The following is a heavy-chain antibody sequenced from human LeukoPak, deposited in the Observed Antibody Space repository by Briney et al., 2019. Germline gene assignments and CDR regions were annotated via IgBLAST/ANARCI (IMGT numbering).Heavy chain of an antibody. J-gene: IGHJ4*02. V-gene: IGHV4-34*01. CDR1: GGSFSGYY. CDR3: ARGDYSNSYYFDY. CDR2: INHSGST. Sequence: SEALSLTCAVYGGSFSGYYWSWIRQPPGKGLEWIGEINHSGSTNYNPSLKSRVTISVDTSKNQFSLKLSSVTAADTAVYYCARGDYSNSYYFDYWGQGTLVTVSS. D-gene: IGHD4-11*01.